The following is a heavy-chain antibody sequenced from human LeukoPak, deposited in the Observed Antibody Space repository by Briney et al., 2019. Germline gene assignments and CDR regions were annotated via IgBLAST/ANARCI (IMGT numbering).Heavy chain of an antibody. CDR1: GFTFDDYA. V-gene: IGHV3-43D*03. CDR2: ISWDGGST. D-gene: IGHD3-10*01. J-gene: IGHJ6*02. Sequence: GGSLRLSCAASGFTFDDYAMHWVRQAPGKGLEWVSLISWDGGSTYYADSVKGRFTISRDNSKNSLYLQMNSLRAEDTALYYCAKDKVFTMVRGRRNYYYYYGMDVWGQGTTVTVSS. CDR3: AKDKVFTMVRGRRNYYYYYGMDV.